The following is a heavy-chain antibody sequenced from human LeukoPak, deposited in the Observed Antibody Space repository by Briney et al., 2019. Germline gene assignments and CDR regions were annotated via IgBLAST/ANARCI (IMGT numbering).Heavy chain of an antibody. CDR1: GYTFTSYD. J-gene: IGHJ4*02. CDR2: MNHNSGKT. Sequence: ASVTVSYKASGYTFTSYDINGVGQATGEGREGMGWMNHNSGKTDYAQKFQGRVTMNRNTYISKAKMDLSSQRYEDRGVYYCARAQYCSSTSCYIITGDLDYWGQGTLVTVSS. CDR3: ARAQYCSSTSCYIITGDLDY. D-gene: IGHD2-2*02. V-gene: IGHV1-8*01.